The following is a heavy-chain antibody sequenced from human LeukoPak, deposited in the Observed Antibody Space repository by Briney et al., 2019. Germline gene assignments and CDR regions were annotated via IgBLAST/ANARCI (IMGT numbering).Heavy chain of an antibody. CDR2: IIPIFGTA. D-gene: IGHD3-3*01. V-gene: IGHV1-69*05. CDR3: ARGAGVQHYMRSYYYYYMDV. Sequence: SVKVSCKASGYTFTSYGISWVRQAPGQGLEWMGGIIPIFGTANYAQKFQGRVTITTDESTSTAYMELSSLRSEDTAVYYCARGAGVQHYMRSYYYYYMDVWGKGTTVTVSS. CDR1: GYTFTSYG. J-gene: IGHJ6*03.